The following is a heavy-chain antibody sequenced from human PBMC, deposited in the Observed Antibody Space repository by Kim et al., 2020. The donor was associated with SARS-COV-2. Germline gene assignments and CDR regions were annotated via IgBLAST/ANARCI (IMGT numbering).Heavy chain of an antibody. CDR3: ARGYYYARCYFDY. V-gene: IGHV5-51*01. Sequence: RYSPSFQGQGTISADKSITTAYLQWGCLKASDTAMYYCARGYYYARCYFDYWGQGTLVTVSS. J-gene: IGHJ4*02. D-gene: IGHD5-18*01.